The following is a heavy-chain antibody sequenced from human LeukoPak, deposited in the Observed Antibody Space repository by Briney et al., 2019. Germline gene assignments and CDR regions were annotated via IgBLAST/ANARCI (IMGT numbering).Heavy chain of an antibody. CDR3: ARGNPVTIFGVVIIPSWFDP. J-gene: IGHJ5*02. V-gene: IGHV4-34*01. D-gene: IGHD3-3*01. CDR2: INHSGST. CDR1: GGSFSGYY. Sequence: PSETLSLTCAVYGGSFSGYYWSWIRHPPGKGLEWIGEINHSGSTNYNPSLKSQVTISVDTSKNQFSLKLSSVTAADTAVYYCARGNPVTIFGVVIIPSWFDPWGQGTLVTVSS.